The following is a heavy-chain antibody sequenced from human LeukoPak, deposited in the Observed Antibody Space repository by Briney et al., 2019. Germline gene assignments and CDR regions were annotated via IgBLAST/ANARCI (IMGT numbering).Heavy chain of an antibody. D-gene: IGHD4-17*01. CDR2: IWYDGSNK. J-gene: IGHJ2*01. CDR1: GFTFSNYG. V-gene: IGHV3-33*01. CDR3: ARDRFPGAVTQNEGWWFFDL. Sequence: PGRSLRLSCAASGFTFSNYGMHWVRQAPGKGLEWVAVIWYDGSNKYYADSVRGRFTISRDNSKNTLYLQMNSLRAEDTAVYFCARDRFPGAVTQNEGWWFFDLWGRGTLVTVSS.